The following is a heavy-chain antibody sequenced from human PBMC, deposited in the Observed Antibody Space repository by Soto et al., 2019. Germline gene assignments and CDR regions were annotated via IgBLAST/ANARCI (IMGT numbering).Heavy chain of an antibody. Sequence: QLQLQESGPGLVKPSETLSITCTVSGGSFSPNYWNWIRQPPGKGLEWVGYIYYAGSTSYNPSLKRRVTISLDTSQSQFSLSLSSVTAADTAVYYCARLGAFYQSLDPWGPGTLVTVSS. CDR2: IYYAGST. J-gene: IGHJ5*02. CDR1: GGSFSPNY. CDR3: ARLGAFYQSLDP. V-gene: IGHV4-59*08. D-gene: IGHD3-3*02.